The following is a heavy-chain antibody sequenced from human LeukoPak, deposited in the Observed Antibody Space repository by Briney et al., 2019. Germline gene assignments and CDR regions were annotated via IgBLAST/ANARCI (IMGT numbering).Heavy chain of an antibody. D-gene: IGHD1-14*01. CDR2: INTNTGNP. Sequence: GASVKVSCKASGYTFTSYAMNWVRQAPGQGLEWMGWINTNTGNPTYAQGFTGRFVFSLDTSVSTAYLQISSLKAEDTAVYYCARAVHKTYPAREPNWFDPWGQGTLVTVSS. CDR3: ARAVHKTYPAREPNWFDP. V-gene: IGHV7-4-1*02. J-gene: IGHJ5*02. CDR1: GYTFTSYA.